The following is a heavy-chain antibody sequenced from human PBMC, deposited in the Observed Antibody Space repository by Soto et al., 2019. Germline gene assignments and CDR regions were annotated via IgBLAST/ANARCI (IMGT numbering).Heavy chain of an antibody. V-gene: IGHV4-34*01. CDR3: ARGAKLRFLEWLPNNWFDP. D-gene: IGHD3-3*01. J-gene: IGHJ5*02. CDR1: GGSFSGYY. CDR2: INHSGST. Sequence: SETMSLTCAVYGGSFSGYYWSWIRQPPGKGLEWIGEINHSGSTNYNPSLKSRVTISVDTSKNQFSLKLSSVTAADTAVYYCARGAKLRFLEWLPNNWFDPWGQGTLVTVSS.